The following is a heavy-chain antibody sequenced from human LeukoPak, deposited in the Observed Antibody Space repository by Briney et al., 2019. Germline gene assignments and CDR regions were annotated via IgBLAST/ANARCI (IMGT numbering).Heavy chain of an antibody. Sequence: SETLSLTCTISGDSITKKNFFWGWIRQPPGKGLEWIVSMSYSGKIYYNPSLKSRVSISVDTSKNQFSLKLSSVTAADTAVYYCARASFGDPGYMDVWGKGTTVTISS. J-gene: IGHJ6*03. D-gene: IGHD2/OR15-2a*01. V-gene: IGHV4-39*07. CDR3: ARASFGDPGYMDV. CDR2: MSYSGKI. CDR1: GDSITKKNFF.